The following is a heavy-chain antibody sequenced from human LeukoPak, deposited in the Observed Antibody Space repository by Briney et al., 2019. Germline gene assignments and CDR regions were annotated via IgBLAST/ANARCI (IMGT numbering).Heavy chain of an antibody. CDR3: AKDSSAYSGSYYDY. CDR2: IWYDGSNK. D-gene: IGHD1-26*01. CDR1: GFICSSHG. Sequence: GGSLRLSCAASGFICSSHGMHWVRQSPGKGLEWVAVIWYDGSNKYYADSVKGRFTISRDNSKNTVYLQMNSLRAEDTAIYYCAKDSSAYSGSYYDYWGQGTLVTVSS. J-gene: IGHJ4*02. V-gene: IGHV3-33*06.